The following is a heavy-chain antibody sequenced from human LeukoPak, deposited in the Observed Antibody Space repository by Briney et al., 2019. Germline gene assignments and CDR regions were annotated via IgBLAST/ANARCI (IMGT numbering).Heavy chain of an antibody. D-gene: IGHD5-18*01. Sequence: GASVKVSCKASGYTFTSYYMHWVRQAPGQGLEWMGIINPSGGSTSYAQKFQGRVTMTRDTSISTAYMELSRLRSDDTAVYYCARAGRGYSYGFLNYWGQGTLVTVSS. CDR2: INPSGGST. V-gene: IGHV1-46*01. J-gene: IGHJ4*02. CDR3: ARAGRGYSYGFLNY. CDR1: GYTFTSYY.